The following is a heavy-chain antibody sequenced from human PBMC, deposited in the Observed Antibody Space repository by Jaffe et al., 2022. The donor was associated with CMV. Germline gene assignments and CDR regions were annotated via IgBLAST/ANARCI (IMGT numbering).Heavy chain of an antibody. J-gene: IGHJ4*02. CDR3: AKRSGGLRDSSGYYDY. CDR1: GFTFDDYA. Sequence: EVQLVESGGGLVQPGRSLRLSCAASGFTFDDYAMHWVRQAPGKGLEWVSGISWNSGSIGYADSVKGRFTISRDNAKNSLYLQMNSLRAEDTALYYCAKRSGGLRDSSGYYDYWGQGTLVTVSS. V-gene: IGHV3-9*01. CDR2: ISWNSGSI. D-gene: IGHD3-22*01.